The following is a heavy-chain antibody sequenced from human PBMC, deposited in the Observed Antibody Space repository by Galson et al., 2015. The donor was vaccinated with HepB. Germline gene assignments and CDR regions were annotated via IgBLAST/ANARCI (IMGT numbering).Heavy chain of an antibody. CDR2: ISYDGSNK. J-gene: IGHJ6*02. D-gene: IGHD4-17*01. CDR3: ARDPGGYGDFQDYYYYGMDV. Sequence: SLRLSCAASGFTFSSYAMHWVRQAPGKGLEWVAVISYDGSNKYYADSVKGRFTISRDNSKNTLYLQMNSLRAEDTAVYYCARDPGGYGDFQDYYYYGMDVWGQGTTVTVSS. CDR1: GFTFSSYA. V-gene: IGHV3-30-3*01.